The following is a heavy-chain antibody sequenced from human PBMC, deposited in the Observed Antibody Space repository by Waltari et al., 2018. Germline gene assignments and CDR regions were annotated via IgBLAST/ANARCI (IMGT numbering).Heavy chain of an antibody. CDR2: TNKEGSEK. D-gene: IGHD5-12*01. J-gene: IGHJ4*02. Sequence: DVFLQESGGGLVQPGGSLRLACAASGFTFSNFHMTWVRQTPGKGLGWGACTNKEGSEKYYVESVKGRFTISRDNDENSLFLQMNSLRPDDTAVYYCTTAGDILGRGDRAFWGQGALVTVSS. CDR3: TTAGDILGRGDRAF. CDR1: GFTFSNFH. V-gene: IGHV3-7*01.